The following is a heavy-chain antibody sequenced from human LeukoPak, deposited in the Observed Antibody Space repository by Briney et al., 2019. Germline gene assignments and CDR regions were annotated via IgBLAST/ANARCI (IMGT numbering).Heavy chain of an antibody. J-gene: IGHJ4*02. V-gene: IGHV4-4*07. CDR3: ARQRIAVAGPGFDY. Sequence: SETLSLTCTVSGGSISSYYWSWIRQPAGKGLEWIGRIYTSGSTNYNPSLKSRVTMSVDTSKNQFSLKLSSGTAADTAVYYCARQRIAVAGPGFDYWGQGTLVTVSS. CDR1: GGSISSYY. D-gene: IGHD6-19*01. CDR2: IYTSGST.